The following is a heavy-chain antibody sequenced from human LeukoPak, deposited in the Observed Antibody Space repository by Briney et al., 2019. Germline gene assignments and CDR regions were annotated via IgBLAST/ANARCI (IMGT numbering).Heavy chain of an antibody. J-gene: IGHJ4*02. V-gene: IGHV3-23*01. D-gene: IGHD3-10*01. CDR2: ISGSDGST. Sequence: GGSLRLSCAASGFNVSNNYMNWVRQAPGKGLEWVSVISGSDGSTYYADSVRGRFTISRDNSKNTLYLQMNSLRGEDTALYYCAKGQSFSNYSPSDYWGQGTLVTVSS. CDR3: AKGQSFSNYSPSDY. CDR1: GFNVSNNY.